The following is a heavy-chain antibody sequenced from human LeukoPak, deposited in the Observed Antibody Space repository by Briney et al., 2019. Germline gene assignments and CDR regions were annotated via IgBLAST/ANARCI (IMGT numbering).Heavy chain of an antibody. D-gene: IGHD5-18*01. Sequence: GGSLRLSCAASGFTVSSNYMSWVRQAPGKGLEWVSVIYGGGTTYYADSVKGRFTISRDNAKNTLYLQMNSLRAEDTAVYHCARGGGYSYGSFDYWGQGTLVTVSS. CDR1: GFTVSSNY. CDR3: ARGGGYSYGSFDY. J-gene: IGHJ4*02. CDR2: IYGGGTT. V-gene: IGHV3-53*01.